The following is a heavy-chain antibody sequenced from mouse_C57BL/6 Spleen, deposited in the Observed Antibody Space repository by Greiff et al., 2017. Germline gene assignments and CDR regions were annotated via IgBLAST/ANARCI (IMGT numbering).Heavy chain of an antibody. J-gene: IGHJ4*01. CDR1: GYTFTDYY. D-gene: IGHD3-2*02. V-gene: IGHV1-76*01. Sequence: VKLMESGAELVRPGASVKLSCKASGYTFTDYYINWVKQRPGQGLEWIARIYPGSGNTYYNEKFKGKATLTAEKSSSTAYMQLSSLTSEDSAVYFCARAQAYYAMDYWGQGTSVTVSS. CDR2: IYPGSGNT. CDR3: ARAQAYYAMDY.